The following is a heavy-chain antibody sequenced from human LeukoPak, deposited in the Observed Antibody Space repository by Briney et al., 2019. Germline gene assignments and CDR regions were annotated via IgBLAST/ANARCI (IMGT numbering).Heavy chain of an antibody. CDR1: GFTFSSYS. CDR2: ISSSSSTI. D-gene: IGHD3-10*01. J-gene: IGHJ6*03. Sequence: AGGSLRLSCAASGFTFSSYSMNWVRQAPGKGLEWVSYISSSSSTIYYGDSVKGRFTISRDNSKNTLYLQMNSLRAEDTAVYYCARVEVLLWFGELPHYMDVWGKGTTVTVSS. V-gene: IGHV3-48*01. CDR3: ARVEVLLWFGELPHYMDV.